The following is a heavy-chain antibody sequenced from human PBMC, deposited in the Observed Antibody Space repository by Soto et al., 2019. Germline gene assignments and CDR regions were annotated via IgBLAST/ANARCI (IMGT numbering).Heavy chain of an antibody. V-gene: IGHV3-30*18. Sequence: QVQLVESGGGVVQPGRSLRLSCAASGFPFSSYGMHWVRQVPGKGREWAAVISDDGSTEWYADSVKGRFTISRDNSKNTLCLPMLSLRAEDTAVYYCAKDLYRVSPHVGADSWGQGTLVTVSS. D-gene: IGHD3-16*01. CDR1: GFPFSSYG. J-gene: IGHJ4*02. CDR3: AKDLYRVSPHVGADS. CDR2: ISDDGSTE.